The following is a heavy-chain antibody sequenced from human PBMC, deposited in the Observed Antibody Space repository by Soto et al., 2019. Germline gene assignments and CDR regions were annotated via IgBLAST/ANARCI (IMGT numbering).Heavy chain of an antibody. D-gene: IGHD1-1*01. V-gene: IGHV3-23*01. J-gene: IGHJ4*02. CDR3: AKARSYNWNDEDFSGNDY. CDR1: GFTFSSYA. CDR2: ISGSGGST. Sequence: GGSLRLSCAASGFTFSSYAMSWVRQAPGKGLEWVSAISGSGGSTYYADSVKGRFTISRDNSKNTLYLQMNSLRAEDTAVYYCAKARSYNWNDEDFSGNDYWGQGTLVTVSS.